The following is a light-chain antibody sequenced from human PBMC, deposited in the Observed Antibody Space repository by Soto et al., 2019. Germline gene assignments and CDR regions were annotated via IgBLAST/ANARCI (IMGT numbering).Light chain of an antibody. CDR2: GSS. CDR3: QSYDSSLSGSV. Sequence: QAVVTQPPSVSGAPGQRVTISCTGSSSNIGARYDVHWYQQVPGTAPKLLIYGSSNRPSGVPDRFSGSKSGTSASLAITGLQADDEADYYCQSYDSSLSGSVFGGGTKVTVL. CDR1: SSNIGARYD. V-gene: IGLV1-40*01. J-gene: IGLJ3*02.